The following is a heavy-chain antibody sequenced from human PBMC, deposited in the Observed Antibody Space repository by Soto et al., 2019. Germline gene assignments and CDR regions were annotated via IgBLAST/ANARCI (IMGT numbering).Heavy chain of an antibody. CDR3: ERMGRSYYYYAMDV. Sequence: SGPTLVNPTQTLTLTCTFSGFSLTTSGMRVSWIRQPPGKALEWLARIDWDDDKFYSTSLKTRLTISKDTSKNQVVLTMTSMDPVDTDTHYRERMGRSYYYYAMDVWGQGTTVTVSS. V-gene: IGHV2-70*04. J-gene: IGHJ6*02. CDR1: GFSLTTSGMR. CDR2: IDWDDDK.